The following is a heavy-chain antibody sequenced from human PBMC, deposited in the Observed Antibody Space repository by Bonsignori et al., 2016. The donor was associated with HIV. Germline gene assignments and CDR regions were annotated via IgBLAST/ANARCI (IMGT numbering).Heavy chain of an antibody. CDR2: ISWNSGSI. D-gene: IGHD3-3*01. J-gene: IGHJ6*03. CDR3: AKERGGRFLEWLTGTRYYYYMDV. Sequence: GGSLRLSCAASGFTFDDYAMHWVRQAPGKGLEWVSGISWNSGSIGYADSVKGRFTISRDNAKNSLYLQMNSLRAEDTALYYCAKERGGRFLEWLTGTRYYYYMDVWGKGTTVTVSS. V-gene: IGHV3-9*01. CDR1: GFTFDDYA.